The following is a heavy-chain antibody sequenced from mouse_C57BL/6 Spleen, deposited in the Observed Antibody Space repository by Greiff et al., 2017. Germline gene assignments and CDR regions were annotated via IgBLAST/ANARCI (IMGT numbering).Heavy chain of an antibody. V-gene: IGHV1-76*01. CDR3: ARDDYYGRGGAMDY. D-gene: IGHD1-1*01. CDR2: IYPGSGNT. J-gene: IGHJ4*01. Sequence: QVQLKESGAELVRPGASVKLSCKASGYTFTDYYINWVKQRPGQGLEWIARIYPGSGNTYYNEKFKGKATLTAEKSSSTAYMQLSSLTSEDSAVYFCARDDYYGRGGAMDYWGQGTSVTVSS. CDR1: GYTFTDYY.